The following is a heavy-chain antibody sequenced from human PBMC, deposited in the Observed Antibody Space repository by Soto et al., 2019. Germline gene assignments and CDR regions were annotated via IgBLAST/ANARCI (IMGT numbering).Heavy chain of an antibody. D-gene: IGHD2-21*02. J-gene: IGHJ6*02. V-gene: IGHV3-73*02. Sequence: EVQLVESGGGLVQPGGSLKLSCAGSGFSFSTSAFHWVRQAAGKGLEWVGRIRTKANSGVTHYAASVRGRFIVSRDDSKKKAYLQMNSVKTEDTAVYYCVRGRVDSYFYGMDVWGQGTTVIVSS. CDR1: GFSFSTSA. CDR3: VRGRVDSYFYGMDV. CDR2: IRTKANSGVT.